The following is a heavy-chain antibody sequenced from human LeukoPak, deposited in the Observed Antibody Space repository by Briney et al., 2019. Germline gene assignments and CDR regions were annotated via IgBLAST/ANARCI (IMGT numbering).Heavy chain of an antibody. J-gene: IGHJ6*03. CDR1: GGSISSSNW. V-gene: IGHV4-4*02. D-gene: IGHD4-23*01. CDR3: ARREPHGDYGGKIRYYYYMDV. Sequence: SGTLSLTCAVSGGSISSSNWWSWVRQPPGKGLEWIGEIYHSGSTNYNPSLKSRVTISVDTSKNQFSLKLSSLTAADTAMYYCARREPHGDYGGKIRYYYYMDVWGKGTTITTSS. CDR2: IYHSGST.